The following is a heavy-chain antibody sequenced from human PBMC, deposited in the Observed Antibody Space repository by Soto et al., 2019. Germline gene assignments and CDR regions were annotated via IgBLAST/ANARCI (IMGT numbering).Heavy chain of an antibody. CDR1: GFTFSDYW. D-gene: IGHD2-2*01. CDR2: IKFDGSVK. V-gene: IGHV3-7*03. J-gene: IGHJ4*02. CDR3: VKDGGYCSSTACYSPRNHYFDS. Sequence: GGSLRLSCAASGFTFSDYWMSWVRQAPGKGPEWVANIKFDGSVKQYVDSVRGRFTISRDNSRDSLFLQMNSLRAGDTAVYYCVKDGGYCSSTACYSPRNHYFDSWGQGTLVTVSS.